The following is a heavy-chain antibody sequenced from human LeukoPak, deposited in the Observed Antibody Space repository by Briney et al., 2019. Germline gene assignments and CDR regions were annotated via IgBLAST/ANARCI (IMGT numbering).Heavy chain of an antibody. D-gene: IGHD6-13*01. CDR2: FYISGST. Sequence: PSQTLSLTCTVSGASISSGLHYWNWIRQSAGKGLEWIGRFYISGSTDYNPALKSRVTMSVDTSKKQFSLKLSSVTAADTAVYYCARVSSSWYQDWYFDLWGRGTLVTVSS. CDR3: ARVSSSWYQDWYFDL. CDR1: GASISSGLHY. V-gene: IGHV4-61*02. J-gene: IGHJ2*01.